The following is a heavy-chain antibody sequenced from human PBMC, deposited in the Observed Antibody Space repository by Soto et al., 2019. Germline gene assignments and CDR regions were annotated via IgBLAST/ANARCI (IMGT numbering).Heavy chain of an antibody. V-gene: IGHV3-23*01. Sequence: EVQLLESGGDLVQPGGSLRLSCAASGFTFSTYAMRWVRQAPGKGLEWVSSITGSGDRTYYADSVKGRFTISRDNSQSTLHLQMNSLRAEDTAVYYCARMYRGSCDYWGQGTLVTVSS. CDR1: GFTFSTYA. D-gene: IGHD2-8*01. J-gene: IGHJ4*02. CDR3: ARMYRGSCDY. CDR2: ITGSGDRT.